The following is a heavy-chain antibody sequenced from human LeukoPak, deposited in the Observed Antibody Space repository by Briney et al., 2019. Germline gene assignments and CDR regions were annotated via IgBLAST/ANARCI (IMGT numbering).Heavy chain of an antibody. CDR2: ISWNSGSI. Sequence: GGSLRLSCAASGFTFDDYAMHWVRQAPGKGLEWVSGISWNSGSIGYADSVKGRFTISRDNAKNSLYLQMNSLRAEDTALYYCAKDKGGTLSYYFDYWGQGTLVTVSS. CDR1: GFTFDDYA. J-gene: IGHJ4*02. CDR3: AKDKGGTLSYYFDY. D-gene: IGHD3-16*01. V-gene: IGHV3-9*01.